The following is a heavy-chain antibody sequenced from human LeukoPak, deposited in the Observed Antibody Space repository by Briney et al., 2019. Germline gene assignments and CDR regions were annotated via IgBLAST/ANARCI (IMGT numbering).Heavy chain of an antibody. D-gene: IGHD6-19*01. J-gene: IGHJ4*02. CDR3: ARYIGGPYSSLDY. V-gene: IGHV1-2*06. Sequence: VKVSCKASGYTFTGYYMHWVRQAPGQGLEWMGRINPNSGGTNYAQKFQGRVTMTRDTSISTAYMELSRLRPDDTAVYYCARYIGGPYSSLDYWGQGTLVTVSS. CDR2: INPNSGGT. CDR1: GYTFTGYY.